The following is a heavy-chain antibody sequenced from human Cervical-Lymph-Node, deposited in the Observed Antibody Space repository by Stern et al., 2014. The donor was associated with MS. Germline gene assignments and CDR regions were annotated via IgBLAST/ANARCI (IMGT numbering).Heavy chain of an antibody. Sequence: QVQLVESGGDVVQPGRSLRLSCAASRFSISDYAMHWVRQAPGKGLEWVATISYDGNSKRYADSVKGRFTISRDNPKNTIHLQMDSLRAEDTAVYYCTREDCSGGSCRGMDVWGQGTTVTVSS. J-gene: IGHJ6*02. CDR2: ISYDGNSK. CDR3: TREDCSGGSCRGMDV. D-gene: IGHD2-15*01. CDR1: RFSISDYA. V-gene: IGHV3-30*03.